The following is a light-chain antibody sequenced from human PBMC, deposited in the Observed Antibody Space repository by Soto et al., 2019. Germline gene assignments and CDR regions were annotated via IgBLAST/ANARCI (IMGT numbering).Light chain of an antibody. V-gene: IGLV2-14*03. CDR1: SSDVGRYNY. Sequence: QSALTQPASVSGSPGQSITISCTGTSSDVGRYNYVSWYQQHPGKAPKVMIYDVNNRPSGVSNRFSGSKSGNTAFLTISGLQAEDEAHYYCSSYTSSSTPFVFGTGTKLTVL. CDR2: DVN. J-gene: IGLJ1*01. CDR3: SSYTSSSTPFV.